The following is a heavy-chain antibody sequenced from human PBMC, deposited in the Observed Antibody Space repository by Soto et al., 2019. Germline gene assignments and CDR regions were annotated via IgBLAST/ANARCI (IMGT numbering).Heavy chain of an antibody. V-gene: IGHV1-18*01. CDR2: ISAYNGNT. CDR3: ARHSPPVDS. J-gene: IGHJ4*02. CDR1: GYTFTSYG. Sequence: QVQLVQSGAEVKKPGASVKVSCKASGYTFTSYGISWVRQAPGQGLEWMGWISAYNGNTNYAQKLRARATMTTDTPTSTATMDLRRLRSDDRAVYSCARHSPPVDSWGQGTLVTVSS.